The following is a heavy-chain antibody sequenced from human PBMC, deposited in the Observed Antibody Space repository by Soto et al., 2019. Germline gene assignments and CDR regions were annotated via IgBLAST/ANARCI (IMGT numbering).Heavy chain of an antibody. CDR3: ARGLLVRGVISYVV. D-gene: IGHD3-10*01. CDR1: GGSFSGYY. CDR2: INHSGST. J-gene: IGHJ6*02. Sequence: QVQLQQWGAGLLKPSETLSLTCAVYGGSFSGYYWSWIRRPPGKGLEWIGEINHSGSTNYNPSLKSRVTISVDTSKNQFSLKLSSVTAADTAVYYCARGLLVRGVISYVVWGHGTTVTVSS. V-gene: IGHV4-34*01.